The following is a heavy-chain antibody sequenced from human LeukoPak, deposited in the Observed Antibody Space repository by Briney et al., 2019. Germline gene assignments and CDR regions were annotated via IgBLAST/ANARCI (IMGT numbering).Heavy chain of an antibody. CDR3: ATSSTVTATRDP. Sequence: GASLKVSCKASGYGFSDVYFNWVRQAPGQGLEWMGWIKTQSGATNYVERFQGRISIDASFNPAYKELSRLTSDDTAVYYCATSSTVTATRDPWGQGTLVTVSS. D-gene: IGHD1-1*01. CDR1: GYGFSDVY. V-gene: IGHV1-2*02. J-gene: IGHJ5*02. CDR2: IKTQSGAT.